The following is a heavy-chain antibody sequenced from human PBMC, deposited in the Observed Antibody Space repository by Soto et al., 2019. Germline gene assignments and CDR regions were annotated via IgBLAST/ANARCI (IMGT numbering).Heavy chain of an antibody. Sequence: SETLSLTCTVSGGSISSGDYYWSWIRQPPGKGLEWIGYIYYSGSTYYNPSRKSRVTISVDTSKNQFSLKLSSVTAADTAVYYCARDAMYYYDSSGYSGNFDYWGQGTLVTVSS. J-gene: IGHJ4*02. V-gene: IGHV4-30-4*01. D-gene: IGHD3-22*01. CDR3: ARDAMYYYDSSGYSGNFDY. CDR1: GGSISSGDYY. CDR2: IYYSGST.